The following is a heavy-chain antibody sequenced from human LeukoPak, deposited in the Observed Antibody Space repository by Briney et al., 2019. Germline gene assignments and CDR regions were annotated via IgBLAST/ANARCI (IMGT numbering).Heavy chain of an antibody. CDR2: IYYSGST. Sequence: SQTLSLTCTVSGGSISSGGYYWSWIRQHPGKGLEWIGYIYYSGSTYYNPSLKSRVTISVDTSKNQFSLKLSSVTAADTAVYYCVRDRLRGHFDYWGQGTLVTVSS. D-gene: IGHD5-12*01. CDR3: VRDRLRGHFDY. J-gene: IGHJ4*02. CDR1: GGSISSGGYY. V-gene: IGHV4-31*03.